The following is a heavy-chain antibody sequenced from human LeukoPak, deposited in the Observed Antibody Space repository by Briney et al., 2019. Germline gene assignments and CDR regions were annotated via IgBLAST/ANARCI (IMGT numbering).Heavy chain of an antibody. V-gene: IGHV1-3*01. Sequence: ASVKVSCKASGYTFTSYAMHWVRQAPGQRLEWMGWINAGNGNTKYSQKFQGRVTITRDTSASTAYMELSSLRSEDTAVYYCARDATLGYCSSTSCYEEDWFDHWGQGTLVTVSS. CDR1: GYTFTSYA. D-gene: IGHD2-2*01. J-gene: IGHJ5*02. CDR3: ARDATLGYCSSTSCYEEDWFDH. CDR2: INAGNGNT.